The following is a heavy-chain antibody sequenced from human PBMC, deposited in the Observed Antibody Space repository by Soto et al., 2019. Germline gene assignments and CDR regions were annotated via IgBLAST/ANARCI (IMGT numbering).Heavy chain of an antibody. CDR1: GYTFTSYV. J-gene: IGHJ4*02. Sequence: GASLKVSCKASGYTFTSYVMSWVRQAPGQGLEWMGWISAHNGNTNYAQKLQGRVTMTTDTSTSTAYMELRSLRSDDTAVYYCTRDSVLWSIDYWGQGTLVTVSS. CDR2: ISAHNGNT. D-gene: IGHD3-10*01. CDR3: TRDSVLWSIDY. V-gene: IGHV1-18*04.